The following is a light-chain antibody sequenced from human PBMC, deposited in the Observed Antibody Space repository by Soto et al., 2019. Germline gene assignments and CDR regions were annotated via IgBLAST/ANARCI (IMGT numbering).Light chain of an antibody. CDR2: AAS. V-gene: IGKV1-39*01. CDR3: QHSYTTPMP. CDR1: QSISSY. J-gene: IGKJ1*01. Sequence: DIQMTQSPSSLSASVGDRVTITCRASQSISSYLNWYQQKPGKAPKLLIYAASSLQSGVPSRFSGSGSGTDFTLTISSLQPEDFATYYCQHSYTTPMPFGPGPKVDIK.